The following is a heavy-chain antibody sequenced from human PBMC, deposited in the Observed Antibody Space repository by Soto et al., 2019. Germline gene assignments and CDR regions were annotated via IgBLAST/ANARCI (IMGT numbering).Heavy chain of an antibody. CDR3: ARHAAARRADVVAFQV. Sequence: QLHLQESGPGLVKPSETLSLSCIVSGGSISRSPYSWAWLRQPPGQGLEWIGTIVYSGNIYYSASLQSRVSISVDTSKEQFSLKVRSVTAADTAVYYCARHAAARRADVVAFQVWGQGTPVTVSS. V-gene: IGHV4-39*01. J-gene: IGHJ3*01. D-gene: IGHD5-18*01. CDR1: GGSISRSPYS. CDR2: IVYSGNI.